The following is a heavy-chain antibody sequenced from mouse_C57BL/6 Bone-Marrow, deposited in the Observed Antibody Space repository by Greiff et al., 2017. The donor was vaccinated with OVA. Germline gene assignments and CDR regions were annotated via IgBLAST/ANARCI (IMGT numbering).Heavy chain of an antibody. Sequence: DVKLVESEGGLVQPGSSMKLSCTASGFTFSDYYMAWVRQVPEKGLEWVANINYDGSSTYYLDSLKSRFIISRDNAKNILYLQMSSLKSEDTATYYCARVDGYYEGWFAYWGQGTLVTVSA. CDR2: INYDGSST. D-gene: IGHD2-3*01. V-gene: IGHV5-16*01. CDR3: ARVDGYYEGWFAY. J-gene: IGHJ3*01. CDR1: GFTFSDYY.